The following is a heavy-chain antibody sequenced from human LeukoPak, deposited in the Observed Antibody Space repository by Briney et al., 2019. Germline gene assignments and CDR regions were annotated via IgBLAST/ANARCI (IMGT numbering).Heavy chain of an antibody. CDR3: ASGPPFLKYFEY. J-gene: IGHJ4*02. CDR2: ISVGAEYI. Sequence: EGSLRLSCAASGFTFSTYVMNWFRQAPGKGLEWVSTISVGAEYIFYADSVKGRFTISRDDSNNALYLQMHSLRAEDTALYYCASGPPFLKYFEYWGQGTLVTVSS. D-gene: IGHD3-3*01. V-gene: IGHV3-23*01. CDR1: GFTFSTYV.